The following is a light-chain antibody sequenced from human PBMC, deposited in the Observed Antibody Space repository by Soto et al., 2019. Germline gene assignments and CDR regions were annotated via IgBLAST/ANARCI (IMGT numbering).Light chain of an antibody. CDR2: GAS. V-gene: IGKV3-20*01. Sequence: EIVLTQSPGTLSLSPGERATLSCRASQSVSSNYLAWYQQKPGQAPRLLIYGASSRATGITDRFSGSGSGTNFTLTISRLEPKAFAVYYCQKYGSSTRVTFGGGTKVEIK. CDR3: QKYGSSTRVT. J-gene: IGKJ4*01. CDR1: QSVSSNY.